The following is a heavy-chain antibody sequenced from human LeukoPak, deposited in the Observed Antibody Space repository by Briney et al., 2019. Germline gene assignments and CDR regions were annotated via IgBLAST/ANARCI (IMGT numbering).Heavy chain of an antibody. V-gene: IGHV1-18*04. D-gene: IGHD4-17*01. CDR3: ARGAGDYGDYVFDY. Sequence: ASVKVSCKASGYTFTGYYMHWVRQAPGQGLEWMGWISAYNGNTNYAQKLQGRVTMTTDTSTSTAYMELRSLRSDDTAVYYCARGAGDYGDYVFDYWGQGTLVTVSS. CDR2: ISAYNGNT. CDR1: GYTFTGYY. J-gene: IGHJ4*02.